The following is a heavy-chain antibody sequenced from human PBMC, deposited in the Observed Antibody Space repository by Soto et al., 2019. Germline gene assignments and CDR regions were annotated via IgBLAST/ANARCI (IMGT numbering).Heavy chain of an antibody. CDR3: ARGFGRLRLGEFFT. CDR2: IYYSGST. V-gene: IGHV4-31*03. D-gene: IGHD3-16*01. CDR1: GGSISSGGYY. Sequence: PSETLSLTCTVSGGSISSGGYYWSWIRQHPGKGLEWIGYIYYSGSTYYNPSLKSRVTISVDTSKNQFSLKLSSVTAADTAVYYCARGFGRLRLGEFFTWGQGTLVTVSS. J-gene: IGHJ5*02.